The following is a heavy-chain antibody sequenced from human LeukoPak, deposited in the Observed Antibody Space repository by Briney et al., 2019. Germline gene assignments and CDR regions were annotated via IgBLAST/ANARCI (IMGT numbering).Heavy chain of an antibody. V-gene: IGHV3-7*01. CDR2: IKQDGSEK. J-gene: IGHJ4*02. CDR3: ARVRWGGLYYFDY. Sequence: GGSLRLSCAASGLTFSSYWLSWVRQPPGKGLEWVGNIKQDGSEKYYVDSVKGRFTISRDNAKNSLYLQMNTLRAEDTAVYYCARVRWGGLYYFDYWGQGTLVTVSS. CDR1: GLTFSSYW. D-gene: IGHD3-16*01.